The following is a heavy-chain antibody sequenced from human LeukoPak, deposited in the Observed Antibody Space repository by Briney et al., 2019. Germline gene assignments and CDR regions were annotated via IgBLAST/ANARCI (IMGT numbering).Heavy chain of an antibody. CDR2: ISYSGST. Sequence: SETLSLTCTVSGDSISSYYWSWIRQPPGKGLEWIGYISYSGSTNYNPSLKSRITISVDTSKNQFSLKLSSVTAADTAVYYCARGATSLSYFDSRGQGTLVTVSS. V-gene: IGHV4-59*01. D-gene: IGHD2/OR15-2a*01. CDR3: ARGATSLSYFDS. J-gene: IGHJ4*02. CDR1: GDSISSYY.